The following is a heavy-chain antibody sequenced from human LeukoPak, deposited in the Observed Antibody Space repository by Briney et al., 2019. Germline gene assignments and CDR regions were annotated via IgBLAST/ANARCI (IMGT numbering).Heavy chain of an antibody. CDR2: IRPDGSEG. Sequence: GGSLRLSCRASGFTFKNYGMNWVRQAPGKGLEWVATIRPDGSEGYYADSVRGRFTISRDNSKNSFYLQMSSLRAEDTGVFYCARDVAYSAFDYWGQGTLVTVSS. V-gene: IGHV3-7*01. J-gene: IGHJ4*02. CDR1: GFTFKNYG. CDR3: ARDVAYSAFDY. D-gene: IGHD2-21*01.